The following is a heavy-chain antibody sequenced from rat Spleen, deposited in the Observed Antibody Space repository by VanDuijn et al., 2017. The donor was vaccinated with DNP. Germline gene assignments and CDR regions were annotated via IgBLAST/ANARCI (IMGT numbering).Heavy chain of an antibody. D-gene: IGHD5-1*01. CDR2: IDAGSGST. J-gene: IGHJ1*01. V-gene: IGHV1-43*01. CDR3: ASSNWGYYWYFDF. Sequence: QVQLQQSRAELAKPGSSVKISCKASGYTFTSYYVSWIKQTTGQGLDYIGYIDAGSGSTNYNEKFRGKATLTVDKSSSTAFLQLSSLTPDDSAVYYCASSNWGYYWYFDFWGPGTMVTVSS. CDR1: GYTFTSYY.